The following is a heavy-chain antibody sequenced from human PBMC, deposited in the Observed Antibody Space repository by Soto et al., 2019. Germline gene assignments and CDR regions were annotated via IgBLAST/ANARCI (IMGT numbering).Heavy chain of an antibody. V-gene: IGHV4-34*01. CDR2: INHSGST. J-gene: IGHJ6*02. CDR3: ARARSLAYGMDV. Sequence: SETLSLTCAVYGGSFSGYYWSWIRQPPGKGLEWIGEINHSGSTNYNPSLKSRVTISVDTSKNQFSLKLSSVTAADTAVYYCARARSLAYGMDVWGQGTTVTVXS. D-gene: IGHD3-10*01. CDR1: GGSFSGYY.